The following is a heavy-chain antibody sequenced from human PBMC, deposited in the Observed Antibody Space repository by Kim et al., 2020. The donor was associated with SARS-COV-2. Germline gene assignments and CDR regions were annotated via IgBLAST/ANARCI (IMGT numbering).Heavy chain of an antibody. J-gene: IGHJ4*02. D-gene: IGHD6-13*01. V-gene: IGHV3-23*01. Sequence: AEPMKGRFNISRDNSKNTVYLQMNRLRAEDTAVYYCAKVAAGKGGNIDYWGQGTLVTVSS. CDR3: AKVAAGKGGNIDY.